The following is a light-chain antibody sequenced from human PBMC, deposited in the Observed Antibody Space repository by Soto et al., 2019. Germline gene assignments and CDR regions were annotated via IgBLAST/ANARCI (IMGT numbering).Light chain of an antibody. CDR2: DAS. CDR1: QSIASW. CDR3: QQHNTYE. Sequence: IQMTKSPSTLSASVGDRVTITCRASQSIASWLAWYQQKPGRAPDLLIYDASTLKSGVPTRFSGSGSVTEFTLTISGLQPDDFATYYCQQHNTYEFGQGSKVDIK. J-gene: IGKJ1*01. V-gene: IGKV1-5*01.